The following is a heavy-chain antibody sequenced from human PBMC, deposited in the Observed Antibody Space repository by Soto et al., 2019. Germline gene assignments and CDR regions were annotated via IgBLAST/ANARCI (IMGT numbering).Heavy chain of an antibody. CDR3: ARLVVARPIGYWYLDL. Sequence: QLQLQESGPGLVKPSETLSLTCTVSGGSISSSYYYWGWIRQPPGKGLEWIGNIYYSGSPYYNPSLKSRVTISVDTSKNQFSLKLSSVTAADTAVYYCARLVVARPIGYWYLDLWGRGTLVTVSS. D-gene: IGHD6-6*01. CDR2: IYYSGSP. V-gene: IGHV4-39*01. J-gene: IGHJ2*01. CDR1: GGSISSSYYY.